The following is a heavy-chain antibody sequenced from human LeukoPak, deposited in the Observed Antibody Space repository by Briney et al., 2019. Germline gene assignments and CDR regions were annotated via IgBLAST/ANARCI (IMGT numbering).Heavy chain of an antibody. D-gene: IGHD3-10*01. J-gene: IGHJ4*02. Sequence: PGGSLRLSCAASGFTFSSYAMSWVRPAPGKGLEWVSAISGSGGSTYYADSVKGRFTISRDNSKNTLYLQMNSLRAEDTAVYYCARATMVRGVIIPHYFDYWGQGTLVTVSS. CDR2: ISGSGGST. V-gene: IGHV3-23*01. CDR3: ARATMVRGVIIPHYFDY. CDR1: GFTFSSYA.